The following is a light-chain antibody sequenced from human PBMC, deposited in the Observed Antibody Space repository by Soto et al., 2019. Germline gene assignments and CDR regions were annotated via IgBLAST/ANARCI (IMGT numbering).Light chain of an antibody. Sequence: EVAMTQSPAILSVSPGERVTLSCRASQSVTSNLAWYQQRPGQAPRLLIYGASARATGVPGRFSGRGSGTEFPLTISSLQSEDFAVYYCQQYNKWPQFTFGPGTRVDMK. J-gene: IGKJ3*01. CDR3: QQYNKWPQFT. CDR2: GAS. CDR1: QSVTSN. V-gene: IGKV3-15*01.